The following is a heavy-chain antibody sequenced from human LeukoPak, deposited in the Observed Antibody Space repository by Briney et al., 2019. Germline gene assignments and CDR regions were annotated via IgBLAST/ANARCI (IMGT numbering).Heavy chain of an antibody. Sequence: GGSLRLSCAPSGFTFSSYWMSWVGQAPGKGLEWVANIKQDGSEKYYVDSVKGRFTISRDNAKNSLYLQMNSLRAEDTAVYYCARVGSSWYWFDPWGQGTLVTVSS. J-gene: IGHJ5*02. D-gene: IGHD6-13*01. CDR1: GFTFSSYW. CDR2: IKQDGSEK. V-gene: IGHV3-7*01. CDR3: ARVGSSWYWFDP.